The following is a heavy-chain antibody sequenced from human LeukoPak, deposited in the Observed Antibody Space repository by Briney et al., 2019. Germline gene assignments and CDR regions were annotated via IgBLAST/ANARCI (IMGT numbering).Heavy chain of an antibody. Sequence: SETLSLTCTVSGGSISSSRYYWGWIRQPPGKGLEWIGSIYYSGSTYYNPSLKSRVTISVDTSKNQFSLKLSSVTAADTAVYYCATLSRYSSIDYWGQGTLVTVSS. CDR3: ATLSRYSSIDY. D-gene: IGHD6-13*01. CDR1: GGSISSSRYY. CDR2: IYYSGST. V-gene: IGHV4-39*01. J-gene: IGHJ4*02.